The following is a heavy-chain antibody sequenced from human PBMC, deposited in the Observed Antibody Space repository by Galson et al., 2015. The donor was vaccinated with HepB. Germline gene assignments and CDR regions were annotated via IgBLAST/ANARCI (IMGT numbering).Heavy chain of an antibody. J-gene: IGHJ4*02. D-gene: IGHD6-6*01. CDR1: GGSISNGGYY. Sequence: TLSLTCTVSGGSISNGGYYWNWIRQHPGKGLEWIGYIYYSGNTYYNPSLKSRVTISVDTSKNQFSLKLSSVTAADTAMYYCAKGGIAARYFDYWGQGTLVTVSS. CDR3: AKGGIAARYFDY. V-gene: IGHV4-31*03. CDR2: IYYSGNT.